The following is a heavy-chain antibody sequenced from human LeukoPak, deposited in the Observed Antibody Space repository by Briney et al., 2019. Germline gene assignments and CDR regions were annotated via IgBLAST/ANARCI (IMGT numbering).Heavy chain of an antibody. CDR3: AKDSGYYYDSSGYYPDY. Sequence: GGSLRLSCAASGFTFSSYGIHWVRQAPGKGLEWVAFIRYDGSNKYYADSVKGRFTISRDNSKNTLYLQMNSLRAEDTAVYYCAKDSGYYYDSSGYYPDYWGQGTLVTVSS. J-gene: IGHJ4*02. V-gene: IGHV3-30*02. CDR1: GFTFSSYG. CDR2: IRYDGSNK. D-gene: IGHD3-22*01.